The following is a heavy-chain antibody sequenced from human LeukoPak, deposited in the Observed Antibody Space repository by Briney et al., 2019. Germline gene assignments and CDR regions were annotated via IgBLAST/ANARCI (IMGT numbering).Heavy chain of an antibody. CDR1: GGTFSSYA. D-gene: IGHD6-13*01. J-gene: IGHJ4*02. CDR2: IIPIFGTA. V-gene: IGHV1-69*13. CDR3: ARGRSIAAAGPFDY. Sequence: SVKVSCKASGGTFSSYAISWVRQAPGQGLEWMGGIIPIFGTANYAQKFQGRVTITADESTSTAYMELSSLRSEDTAVYYCARGRSIAAAGPFDYWGQGTLVTVSS.